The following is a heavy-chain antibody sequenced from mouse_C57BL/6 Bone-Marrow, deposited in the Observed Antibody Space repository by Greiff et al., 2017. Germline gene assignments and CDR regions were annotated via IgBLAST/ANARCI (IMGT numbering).Heavy chain of an antibody. Sequence: DVMLVESGGDLVKPGGSLKLSCAASGFTFSSYGMSWVRQTPDKRLEWVATISSGGSYTYYPDSVKGRFTISSDNAKNTLYLQMSSLKSEDTAMYYCARQGTVWYFDVWGTGTTVTVSS. J-gene: IGHJ1*03. D-gene: IGHD1-1*01. V-gene: IGHV5-6*02. CDR3: ARQGTVWYFDV. CDR1: GFTFSSYG. CDR2: ISSGGSYT.